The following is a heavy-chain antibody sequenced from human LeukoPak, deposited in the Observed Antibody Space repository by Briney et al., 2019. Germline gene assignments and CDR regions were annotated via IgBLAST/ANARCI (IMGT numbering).Heavy chain of an antibody. CDR3: ARGSSNWNYRYWFDP. D-gene: IGHD1-7*01. J-gene: IGHJ5*02. Sequence: EASVKVSCKASGYTFTTYYIHWVRQAPGQGLEWMGIINPIGGTTDYAQKFQGRVTMTRDTSTSTVYMELSSLRSEDTAVYYCARGSSNWNYRYWFDPWGQGTLVTVSS. CDR1: GYTFTTYY. V-gene: IGHV1-46*01. CDR2: INPIGGTT.